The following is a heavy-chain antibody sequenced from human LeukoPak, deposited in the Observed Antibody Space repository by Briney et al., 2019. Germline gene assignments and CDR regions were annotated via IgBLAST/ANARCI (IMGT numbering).Heavy chain of an antibody. CDR1: GVSMSRYF. J-gene: IGHJ4*02. Sequence: SETLSLTCTISGVSMSRYFWTWIRQPAGKGLEWIGEINHSGSTNYNPSLKSRVTISVDTSKNQFSLKLSSVTAADTAVYYCARAALSGYSPYYFDYWGQGTLVTVSS. D-gene: IGHD3-3*01. CDR3: ARAALSGYSPYYFDY. V-gene: IGHV4-34*01. CDR2: INHSGST.